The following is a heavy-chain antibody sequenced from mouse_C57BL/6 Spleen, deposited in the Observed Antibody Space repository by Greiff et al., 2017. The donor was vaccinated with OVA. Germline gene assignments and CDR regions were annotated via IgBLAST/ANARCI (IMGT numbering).Heavy chain of an antibody. CDR3: TRDFDGYYGYWYFDV. CDR2: ISSGGDYI. CDR1: GFTFSSYA. Sequence: EVQVVESGEGLVKPGGSLKLSCAASGFTFSSYAMSWVRQTPEKRLEWVAYISSGGDYIYYADTVKGRFTISRDNARNTLYLQMSSLKSEDTAMYYCTRDFDGYYGYWYFDVWGTGTTVTVSS. J-gene: IGHJ1*03. V-gene: IGHV5-9-1*02. D-gene: IGHD2-3*01.